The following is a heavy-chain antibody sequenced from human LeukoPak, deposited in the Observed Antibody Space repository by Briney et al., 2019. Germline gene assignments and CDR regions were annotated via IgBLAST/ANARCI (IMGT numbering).Heavy chain of an antibody. CDR1: GFTFDDYT. V-gene: IGHV3-43*02. CDR2: ISGDGGST. Sequence: GGSLRLSCAASGFTFDDYTMHWVRQAPGKGLEWVSLISGDGGSTYYADSVKGRFTISRDNSKNSLYLQMNSLRTEDTALYYCAKDGTSVRYYYDSSGYSDYWGQGTLVTVSS. D-gene: IGHD3-22*01. CDR3: AKDGTSVRYYYDSSGYSDY. J-gene: IGHJ4*02.